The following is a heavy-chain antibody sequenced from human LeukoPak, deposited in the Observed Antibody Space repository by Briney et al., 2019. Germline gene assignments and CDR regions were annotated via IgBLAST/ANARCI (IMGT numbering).Heavy chain of an antibody. Sequence: SETLSLTCTVSGGSLRSYYWSWIRQAPGKRLEWIGYTSYSGSGDTKYNPSLQSRVTFSLDTSRNQFSLKLSSVTAADTAVYYCARPESGYSNDAFDIWGQGTMVTVSS. D-gene: IGHD3-22*01. CDR2: TSYSGSGDT. V-gene: IGHV4-59*08. J-gene: IGHJ3*02. CDR1: GGSLRSYY. CDR3: ARPESGYSNDAFDI.